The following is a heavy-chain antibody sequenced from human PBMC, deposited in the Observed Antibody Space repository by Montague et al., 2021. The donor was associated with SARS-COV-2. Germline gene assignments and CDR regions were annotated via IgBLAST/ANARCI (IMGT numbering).Heavy chain of an antibody. J-gene: IGHJ6*02. CDR1: GDSITDDD. D-gene: IGHD3-22*01. CDR3: AGYYERSLDV. V-gene: IGHV4-59*08. Sequence: SETLSLTCTVSGDSITDDDWSWIWQPPGKGLEWIVNIFKNGKTDYNPSLRSRVITSVDTSKSQFSLKVTSVTAADTAVYYCAGYYERSLDVWGQGTTVTVSS. CDR2: IFKNGKT.